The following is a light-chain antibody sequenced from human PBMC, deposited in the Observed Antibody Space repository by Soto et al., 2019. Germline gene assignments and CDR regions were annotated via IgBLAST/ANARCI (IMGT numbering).Light chain of an antibody. J-gene: IGLJ1*01. CDR2: EVS. CDR1: SSDVGGYNY. V-gene: IGLV2-14*01. Sequence: QSALTQPASVSGSPGQSITISCTGTSSDVGGYNYVSWYQQHPGTAPKLMIYEVSNRPSGVSNRFSGSKSGNTASLTISGLQDEDEADYYCSAYTSSSTDVFGTGTKLTVL. CDR3: SAYTSSSTDV.